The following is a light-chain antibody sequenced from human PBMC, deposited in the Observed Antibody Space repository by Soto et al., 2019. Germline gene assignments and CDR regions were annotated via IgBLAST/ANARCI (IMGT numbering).Light chain of an antibody. V-gene: IGKV1-5*01. CDR2: DAS. CDR3: QQYNSYST. Sequence: DIQITQSPSTLSASVGDRATITCRASQSISSWLAWYQQKPGKAPKLLIYDASSLESGVPSRFSGSGSGTEFTLTISSLQPDDFATYYCQQYNSYSTFGRGTKVDIK. CDR1: QSISSW. J-gene: IGKJ1*01.